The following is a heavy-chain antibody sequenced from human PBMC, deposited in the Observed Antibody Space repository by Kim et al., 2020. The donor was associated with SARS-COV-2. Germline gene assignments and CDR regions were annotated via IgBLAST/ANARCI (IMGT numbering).Heavy chain of an antibody. CDR2: IKSKTDGGTT. D-gene: IGHD3-10*01. J-gene: IGHJ4*02. CDR1: GFTFSNAW. V-gene: IGHV3-15*01. CDR3: TTDPGVRGVTAR. Sequence: GGSLRLSCAASGFTFSNAWMSWVRQAPGKGLEWVGRIKSKTDGGTTDYAAPVKGRFTISRDDSKNTLYLQMNSLKTEDTAVYYCTTDPGVRGVTARWGQGTLVTVSS.